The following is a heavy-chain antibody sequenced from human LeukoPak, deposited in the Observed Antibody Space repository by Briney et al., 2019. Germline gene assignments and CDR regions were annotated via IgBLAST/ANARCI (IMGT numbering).Heavy chain of an antibody. CDR3: AKVKYSSSWYPEGY. CDR1: GFTFSSYA. D-gene: IGHD6-13*01. Sequence: HPGGSLRLSCAASGFTFSSYAMSWVRQAPGKGLEWVSAISGSGGSTYYADSVKGRFTISRDNSKNTLYLQMNSLRAEDTAVYYCAKVKYSSSWYPEGYWGQGTLVTVSS. V-gene: IGHV3-23*01. CDR2: ISGSGGST. J-gene: IGHJ4*02.